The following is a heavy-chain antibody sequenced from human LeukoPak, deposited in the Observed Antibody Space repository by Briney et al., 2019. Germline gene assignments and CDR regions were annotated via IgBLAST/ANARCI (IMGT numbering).Heavy chain of an antibody. CDR1: GFTFSNTA. Sequence: GGSLRLSCAASGFTFSNTAMSWVRQAPGKGLEWVSSISASGGSTYYADSVKGRFTISRDNSKNTLYLQMNSLRAEDTAVYCCAKSCGGGCYYYGMDVWGQGTTVTVSS. CDR3: AKSCGGGCYYYGMDV. D-gene: IGHD2-15*01. J-gene: IGHJ6*02. V-gene: IGHV3-23*01. CDR2: ISASGGST.